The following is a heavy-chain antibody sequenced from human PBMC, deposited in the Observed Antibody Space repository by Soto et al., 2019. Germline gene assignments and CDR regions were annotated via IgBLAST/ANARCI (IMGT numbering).Heavy chain of an antibody. CDR2: VDTSGST. J-gene: IGHJ6*02. CDR1: GGSISSYY. V-gene: IGHV4-4*07. Sequence: QVHLQESGPGLVKSSETLSLTCTVSGGSISSYYWSWIRQPAGKGREWIGRVDTSGSTNYNPSLNSRVTMSAETSRKQFSLKVTSVTAADTAVYYCAREQLSWFGESLSSSYYGMDVWGQGTTVTLSS. D-gene: IGHD3-10*01. CDR3: AREQLSWFGESLSSSYYGMDV.